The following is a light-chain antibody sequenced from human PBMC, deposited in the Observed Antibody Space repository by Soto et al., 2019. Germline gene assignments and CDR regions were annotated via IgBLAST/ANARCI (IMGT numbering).Light chain of an antibody. Sequence: DLQMPQSPSSLSASVGDRVTITCRASQSLGWHLQQYQQKPGKAPKVLIYAASSLQSGVPSRFSGSGSGTDFTLTISSLQPEDCATYYCQQSFSALWTLGQGTKVVIK. CDR2: AAS. V-gene: IGKV1-39*01. J-gene: IGKJ1*01. CDR3: QQSFSALWT. CDR1: QSLGWH.